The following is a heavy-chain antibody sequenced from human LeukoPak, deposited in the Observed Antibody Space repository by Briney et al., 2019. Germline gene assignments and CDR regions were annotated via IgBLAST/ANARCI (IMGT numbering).Heavy chain of an antibody. D-gene: IGHD3-3*01. CDR2: INHSGST. CDR3: ARRSVSATPLEWSIYYYGMDV. Sequence: SETLSLTCAVSGESFSGYYWSWIRQPPGKGLEWIGEINHSGSTNYNPSLKSRVTISVDTSKNQFSLKLSSVTAADTAVYYCARRSVSATPLEWSIYYYGMDVWGQGTTVTVSS. J-gene: IGHJ6*02. V-gene: IGHV4-34*01. CDR1: GESFSGYY.